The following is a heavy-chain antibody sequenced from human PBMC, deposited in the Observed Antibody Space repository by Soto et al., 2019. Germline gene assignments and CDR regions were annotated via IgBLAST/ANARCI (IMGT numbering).Heavy chain of an antibody. CDR3: AVGRKYQLLYYYYVMDV. Sequence: TLSLTCAVYGGSFSGHYCSWIRQPPGKGLEWIGEINESESTNYNPSLKSRITISVDTSKNQFSLKLSSVTAADTAVYYCAVGRKYQLLYYYYVMDVWGQGTTVTVSS. CDR2: INESEST. V-gene: IGHV4-34*01. CDR1: GGSFSGHY. J-gene: IGHJ6*02. D-gene: IGHD2-2*01.